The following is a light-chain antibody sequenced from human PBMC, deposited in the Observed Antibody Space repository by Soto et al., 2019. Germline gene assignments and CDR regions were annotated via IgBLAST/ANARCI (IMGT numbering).Light chain of an antibody. CDR2: RAY. CDR1: QSVLDVPGKRNF. Sequence: DIVMTQSPDSLAVSLGERATINCKSSQSVLDVPGKRNFLARYQQKAGQPPKLIIYRAYTRESGVPDRISGSGYVTDFTLTISSLQAEDVAVYYCQQYSSLPYTCGQGTKLEIK. CDR3: QQYSSLPYT. J-gene: IGKJ2*01. V-gene: IGKV4-1*01.